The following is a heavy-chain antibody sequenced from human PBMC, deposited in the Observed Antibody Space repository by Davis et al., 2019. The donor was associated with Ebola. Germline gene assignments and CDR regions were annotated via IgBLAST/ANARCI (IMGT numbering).Heavy chain of an antibody. CDR1: DYSLTELP. V-gene: IGHV1-24*01. Sequence: ASVKVSCKDYDYSLTELPMHWVRQAPGRGHEGMGGFDPGDGETFYAQRFQGRVTMTEDTSTDTDYMEVSRLRSEDTAVYYCATGEYSYGRDYYFGLDVWGQGTTVTVSS. CDR2: FDPGDGET. J-gene: IGHJ6*02. CDR3: ATGEYSYGRDYYFGLDV. D-gene: IGHD5-18*01.